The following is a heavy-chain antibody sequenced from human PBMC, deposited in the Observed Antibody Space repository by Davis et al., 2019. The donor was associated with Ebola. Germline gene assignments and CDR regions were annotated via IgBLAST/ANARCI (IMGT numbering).Heavy chain of an antibody. CDR1: GFTFSAYA. D-gene: IGHD1-26*01. V-gene: IGHV3-23*01. CDR3: AKGKVSPYSGSYYVLYYYGMDV. Sequence: GESLKISCVASGFTFSAYAMSWVRQAPGKGLEWVSAISGSGGSTYYADSVKGRFTISRDNSKNTLYLQMNSLRAEDTAVYYCAKGKVSPYSGSYYVLYYYGMDVWGQGTTVTVSS. CDR2: ISGSGGST. J-gene: IGHJ6*02.